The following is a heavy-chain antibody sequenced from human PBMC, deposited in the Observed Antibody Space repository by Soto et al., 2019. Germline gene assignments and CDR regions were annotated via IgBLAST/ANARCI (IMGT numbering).Heavy chain of an antibody. D-gene: IGHD2-2*02. V-gene: IGHV1-69*06. CDR1: GGTFSSYA. J-gene: IGHJ5*02. CDR3: ERGGGIYCSSTSCYTWWFAP. Sequence: QVQLVQSGAEVKKPGSSVKVSCKASGGTFSSYAISWVRQAPGQGLEWMGGIIPIFGTANYAKKLQGRVTITADKTTSKGYMELSRLRSEDTAMYYCERGGGIYCSSTSCYTWWFAPWGQGTLVTVSS. CDR2: IIPIFGTA.